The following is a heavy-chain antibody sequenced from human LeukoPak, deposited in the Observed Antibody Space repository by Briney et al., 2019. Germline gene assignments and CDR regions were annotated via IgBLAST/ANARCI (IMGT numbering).Heavy chain of an antibody. Sequence: GASVKVSCKASGYTFSDYYMHWVRQAPGQGLEWMGWINPNSGGTNYAQKLLGRVTMTRDTSISTVSMELNSLRSDDTAIYYCARVHCGSTCGPHDYWGQGTLVTVSS. CDR2: INPNSGGT. D-gene: IGHD1-26*01. V-gene: IGHV1-2*02. CDR1: GYTFSDYY. CDR3: ARVHCGSTCGPHDY. J-gene: IGHJ4*02.